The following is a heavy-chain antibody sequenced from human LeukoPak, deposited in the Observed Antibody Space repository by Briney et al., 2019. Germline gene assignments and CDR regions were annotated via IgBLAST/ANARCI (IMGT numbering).Heavy chain of an antibody. V-gene: IGHV3-64*01. Sequence: PGGSLRLSCAASGFTFSSYAMHWVRQVPGKGLEYVSAISSSGGSTYYANSVKGRSTISRDNSKNTLYLQMGSLRTEDMAIYYCARGPDVVLVSHWSFFDYWGQGTLVTVSS. CDR3: ARGPDVVLVSHWSFFDY. CDR1: GFTFSSYA. D-gene: IGHD2-8*02. J-gene: IGHJ4*02. CDR2: ISSSGGST.